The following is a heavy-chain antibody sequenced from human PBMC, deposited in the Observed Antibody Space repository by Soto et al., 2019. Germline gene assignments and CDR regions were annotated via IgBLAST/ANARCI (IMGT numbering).Heavy chain of an antibody. CDR1: GFTVSSNS. J-gene: IGHJ4*02. CDR2: IYSGGNT. Sequence: GSLRLSCAASGFTVSSNSMSWVRQVPGKGLEWVSVIYSGGNTFYTDSVKGRFTISRDNSKNTLYLQINCLRAEDTAVYYCARSGYSYGSFDYWGQGTLVTVSS. V-gene: IGHV3-66*01. D-gene: IGHD5-18*01. CDR3: ARSGYSYGSFDY.